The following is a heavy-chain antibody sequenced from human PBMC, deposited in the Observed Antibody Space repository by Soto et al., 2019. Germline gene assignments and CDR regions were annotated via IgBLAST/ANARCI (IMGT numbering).Heavy chain of an antibody. Sequence: ASVKVSCKASGYTFTNSGISWVRQAPGQGLEWMGWISAYNGNKNYAQKLQGRVTMTTDTSTSTAYMELRSLRSDDTAVYYCARGVTPYYFDYWGQGTLVTVSS. CDR1: GYTFTNSG. V-gene: IGHV1-18*01. J-gene: IGHJ4*02. CDR2: ISAYNGNK. CDR3: ARGVTPYYFDY. D-gene: IGHD4-4*01.